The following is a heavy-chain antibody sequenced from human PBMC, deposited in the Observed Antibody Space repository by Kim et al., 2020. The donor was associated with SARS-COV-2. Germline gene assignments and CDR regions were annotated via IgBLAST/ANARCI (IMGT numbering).Heavy chain of an antibody. J-gene: IGHJ4*02. D-gene: IGHD3-10*01. Sequence: DTVKGRFTISRENAKNSLYLQMNSLRAEDTAVYYCASSLLWFGELAAFDYWGQGTLVTVSS. V-gene: IGHV3-48*03. CDR3: ASSLLWFGELAAFDY.